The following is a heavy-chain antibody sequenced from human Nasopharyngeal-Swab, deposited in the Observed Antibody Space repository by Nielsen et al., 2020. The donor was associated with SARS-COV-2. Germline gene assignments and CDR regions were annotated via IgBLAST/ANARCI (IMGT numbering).Heavy chain of an antibody. CDR1: GGSISSGDYY. Sequence: SETLSLTCTVSGGSISSGDYYWSWIRQPPGKGLEWIGQIYYTGYTDYNPSLKSRVTISGATSKNQFSLKLGFVTAADTALYYCARAKKYSGTGEHTDYWGQGSLVTVSS. CDR3: ARAKKYSGTGEHTDY. CDR2: IYYTGYT. J-gene: IGHJ4*02. D-gene: IGHD5-12*01. V-gene: IGHV4-30-4*01.